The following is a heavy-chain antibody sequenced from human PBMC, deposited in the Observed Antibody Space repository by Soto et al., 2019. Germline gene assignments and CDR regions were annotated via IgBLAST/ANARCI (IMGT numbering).Heavy chain of an antibody. D-gene: IGHD3-10*01. CDR3: XXXXXYGSNWFDP. CDR2: IYXDDNK. Sequence: QITLKESGPTLVKPTQTLTLTCTFSGFSLSTSGXGVXXXXQPPGKALEWLALIYXDDNKRYSPSLKSRLTXXXXXXXXXXXXXXXXXXXXXXXTXXXXXXXXYGSNWFDPWGQGTLVTVSS. J-gene: IGHJ5*02. V-gene: IGHV2-5*02. CDR1: GFSLSTSGXG.